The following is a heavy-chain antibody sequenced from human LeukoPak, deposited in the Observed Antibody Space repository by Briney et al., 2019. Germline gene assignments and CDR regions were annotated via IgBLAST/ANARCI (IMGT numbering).Heavy chain of an antibody. CDR3: ASRLYDSSGYYPSRYFDL. CDR1: GGSFSGYY. CDR2: IHHSGST. Sequence: PSETLSLTCAVYGGSFSGYYWSWIRQPPGKGLEWIGEIHHSGSTNYNPSLKSRVTISVDKSKNQFSLKLSSVTAADTAVYYCASRLYDSSGYYPSRYFDLWGRGTLVTVSS. J-gene: IGHJ2*01. D-gene: IGHD3-22*01. V-gene: IGHV4-34*01.